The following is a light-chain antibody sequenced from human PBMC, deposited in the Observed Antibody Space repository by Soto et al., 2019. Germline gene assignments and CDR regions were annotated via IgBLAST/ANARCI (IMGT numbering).Light chain of an antibody. J-gene: IGKJ1*01. Sequence: EIVMTQSPATLSVSPGERATLSCRAGQSISTNLAWYQQKPGQAPRLLIYGASTRATGIPARFSGSGSGTRFTLTISSLQSEDLAVYYCLQYDNWPPWTFGQGNKGEIK. CDR2: GAS. CDR1: QSISTN. V-gene: IGKV3-15*01. CDR3: LQYDNWPPWT.